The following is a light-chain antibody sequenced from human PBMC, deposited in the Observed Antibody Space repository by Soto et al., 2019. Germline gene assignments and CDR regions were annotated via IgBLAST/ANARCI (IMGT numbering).Light chain of an antibody. V-gene: IGKV3-15*01. Sequence: EIVMTQSPATLSVSPGERATLSCRASQSVSSNLAWYQQKPGQGPRLLFYGASTRATGIPARFIGIGSGTDFTLTIISLQSEDFAVYYCQQSNSWPYTFGQGTKLEIK. CDR1: QSVSSN. CDR3: QQSNSWPYT. J-gene: IGKJ2*01. CDR2: GAS.